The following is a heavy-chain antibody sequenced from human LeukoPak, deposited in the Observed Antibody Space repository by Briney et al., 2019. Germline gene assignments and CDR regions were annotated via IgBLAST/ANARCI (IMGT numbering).Heavy chain of an antibody. CDR1: GFTFSSYA. Sequence: TGGSLRLSCAASGFTFSSYAMSWVRQAPGKGLEWVSAISGSGGSTYYADSVKGRFTTSRDNSKNTLYLQMNSLRAEDTAVYYCAKAPLYVWGSYRSPDYWGQGTLVTVSS. CDR2: ISGSGGST. D-gene: IGHD3-16*02. V-gene: IGHV3-23*01. CDR3: AKAPLYVWGSYRSPDY. J-gene: IGHJ4*02.